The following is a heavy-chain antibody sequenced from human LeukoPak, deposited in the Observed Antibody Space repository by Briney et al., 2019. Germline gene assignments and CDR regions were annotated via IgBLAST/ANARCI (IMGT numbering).Heavy chain of an antibody. Sequence: GGSLRLSCAGSGLTFSSYAMNWVRQAPGKGLEWVSTISGSGGSIYYADSVKGRFTISRDNSKNTLYLQMNSLRAEDTAVYYCAVVYGDYNPGAFDIWGQGTMVTVSS. CDR2: ISGSGGSI. CDR1: GLTFSSYA. D-gene: IGHD4-17*01. CDR3: AVVYGDYNPGAFDI. J-gene: IGHJ3*02. V-gene: IGHV3-23*01.